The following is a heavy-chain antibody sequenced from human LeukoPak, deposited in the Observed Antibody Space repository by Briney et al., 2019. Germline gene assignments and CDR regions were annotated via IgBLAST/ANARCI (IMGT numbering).Heavy chain of an antibody. CDR3: ASVVVTAIAPYYYYYMDV. J-gene: IGHJ6*03. CDR2: IIPIFGTA. CDR1: GYTFTGYY. Sequence: SVKVSCKASGYTFTGYYMHWVRQAPGQGLEWMGGIIPIFGTANYAQTFQGRVTITADKSTSTAYMELSSLRSEDTAVYYCASVVVTAIAPYYYYYMDVWGKGTTVTVSS. V-gene: IGHV1-69*06. D-gene: IGHD2-21*02.